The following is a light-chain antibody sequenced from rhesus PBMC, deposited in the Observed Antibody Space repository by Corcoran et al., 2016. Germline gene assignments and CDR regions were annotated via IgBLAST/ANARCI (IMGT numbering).Light chain of an antibody. CDR2: AAS. V-gene: IGKV1-41*01. CDR3: QPYKNYLSLT. Sequence: DIQMTQSPSSLSASVGDRVTITCRASQTISNYLSWYQQKPGKAPKLLIYAASSFQSGVPSRFSGNGAGTDFTLTISCLHTEDFSTYYRQPYKNYLSLTFGGGTKVEIK. CDR1: QTISNY. J-gene: IGKJ4*01.